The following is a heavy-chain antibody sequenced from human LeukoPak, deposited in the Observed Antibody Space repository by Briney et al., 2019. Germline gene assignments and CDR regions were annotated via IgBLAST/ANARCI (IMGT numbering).Heavy chain of an antibody. CDR2: VNHSGRT. D-gene: IGHD1-14*01. CDR3: ARGRIARNPFFDY. V-gene: IGHV4-34*01. Sequence: PSETLSLTCAVYGGSFSDYWWTWIRQSPGKGLEWIGEVNHSGRTNYNPSLKSRVSISVDRSKKQFSLKLSSVTAADTAVYYCARGRIARNPFFDYWGQGTLVTVSS. CDR1: GGSFSDYW. J-gene: IGHJ4*02.